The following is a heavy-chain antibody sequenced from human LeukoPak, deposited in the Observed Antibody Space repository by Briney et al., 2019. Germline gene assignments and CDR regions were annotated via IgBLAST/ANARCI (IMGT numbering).Heavy chain of an antibody. CDR2: IKSKGDGETT. D-gene: IGHD1-14*01. CDR3: AIEEPTNAPYNFDY. J-gene: IGHJ4*02. V-gene: IGHV3-15*01. Sequence: SGGSLRLSCAASRFTFTNAWMNWVRQAPGKGLEWVGRIKSKGDGETTDYAAPVEGRFTISRDDSNNMVYLQLNSLKIEDTAVYYCAIEEPTNAPYNFDYWGQGTLSPSPQ. CDR1: RFTFTNAW.